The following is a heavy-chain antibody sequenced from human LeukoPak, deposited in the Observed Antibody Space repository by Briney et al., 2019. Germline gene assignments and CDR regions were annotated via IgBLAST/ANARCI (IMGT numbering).Heavy chain of an antibody. D-gene: IGHD3-9*01. CDR1: GYSISRGYH. V-gene: IGHV4-38-2*02. CDR2: IHRSGST. J-gene: IGHJ4*02. CDR3: ARVDWLLDY. Sequence: SETLSLTCTVSGYSISRGYHWGWIRQAPGKGLEWIGCIHRSGSTYYNPSLESRLTISVDTSDNQFSLKLSSVTAADTAVYYSARVDWLLDYWGQGTLVTVSS.